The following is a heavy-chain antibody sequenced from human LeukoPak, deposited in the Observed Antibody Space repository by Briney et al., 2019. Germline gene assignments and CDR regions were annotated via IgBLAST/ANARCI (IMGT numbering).Heavy chain of an antibody. CDR3: ARVDSSGWYPQIDY. D-gene: IGHD6-19*01. V-gene: IGHV4-59*01. Sequence: KPSETLSLTCTVSGGSISSYYWSWIRRPPGKGLEWIGYIYYSGSTNYNPSLKSRVTISVDTSKNQFSLKLSSVTAADTAVYYCARVDSSGWYPQIDYWGQGTLVPVSS. J-gene: IGHJ4*02. CDR1: GGSISSYY. CDR2: IYYSGST.